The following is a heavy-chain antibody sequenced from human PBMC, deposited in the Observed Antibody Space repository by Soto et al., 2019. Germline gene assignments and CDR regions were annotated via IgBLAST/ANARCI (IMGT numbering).Heavy chain of an antibody. D-gene: IGHD2-2*01. CDR1: GYTFTSYY. J-gene: IGHJ6*02. V-gene: IGHV1-46*01. CDR3: ATSPAYGSSWYGIPPEVSHGMDV. CDR2: INPSGGIT. Sequence: QMQLVQSGAEVKKPGASVKVSCQTSGYTFTSYYMHWVRQAPGQGLEWMGIINPSGGITRYAQKFQGRVTVARDTSTSTVYMELSSLRSDDTAVYYCATSPAYGSSWYGIPPEVSHGMDVWGQGTTVTVSS.